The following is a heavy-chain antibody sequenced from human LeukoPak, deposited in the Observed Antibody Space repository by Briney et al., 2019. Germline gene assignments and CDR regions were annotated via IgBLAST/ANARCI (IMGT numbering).Heavy chain of an antibody. Sequence: SETLSLTCAVYGGSVSGYYWSWIRQPPGKGLEWIGDINRSGSTNSNPSLKSRVTISVDTSKNQFSLRLTSVTAADTAVYYCARGLPYSRTYYFDYWGQGTLVTVSS. D-gene: IGHD1-14*01. CDR2: INRSGST. CDR1: GGSVSGYY. V-gene: IGHV4-34*01. CDR3: ARGLPYSRTYYFDY. J-gene: IGHJ4*02.